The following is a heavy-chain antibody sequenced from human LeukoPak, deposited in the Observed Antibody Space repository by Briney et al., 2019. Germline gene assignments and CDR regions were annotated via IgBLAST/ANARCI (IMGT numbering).Heavy chain of an antibody. V-gene: IGHV3-21*01. J-gene: IGHJ3*02. CDR3: ARDGILWFGELWLDAFDI. CDR1: GFTFSSYS. CDR2: ISSSSSYI. D-gene: IGHD3-10*01. Sequence: GGSLRLSCAASGFTFSSYSMNWVRQAPGKGLEWVSSISSSSSYIYYADSVKGRFTISRDNAKNSLYLQMNSLRAEDTAVYYCARDGILWFGELWLDAFDIWGQGTMVTVSS.